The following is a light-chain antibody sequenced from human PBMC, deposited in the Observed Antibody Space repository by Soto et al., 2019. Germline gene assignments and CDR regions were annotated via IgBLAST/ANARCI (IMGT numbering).Light chain of an antibody. CDR2: DVT. V-gene: IGLV2-14*03. CDR1: SSDVGGYNY. CDR3: SSYPRYSTPV. J-gene: IGLJ2*01. Sequence: QSALTQPASVSGSPGQSITISCTGTSSDVGGYNYVSWYQQHPGKAPKLMIYDVTNRPSGVSDRFSGSKSGHTASLTISGLQAEDEADYYCSSYPRYSTPVLGGGTKLTVL.